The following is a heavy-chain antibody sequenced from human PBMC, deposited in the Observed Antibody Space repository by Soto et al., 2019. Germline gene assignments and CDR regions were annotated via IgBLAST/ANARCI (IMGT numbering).Heavy chain of an antibody. Sequence: GGSLRLSCAASGFTFSSYSMNWVRQAPGKGLEWVSYISSSSSTIYYADSVKGRFTTSRDNAKNSLYLQMNSLRAEDTAVYYCARRHEKPYYMDVWGKGTTVTVSS. CDR3: ARRHEKPYYMDV. J-gene: IGHJ6*03. CDR1: GFTFSSYS. CDR2: ISSSSSTI. V-gene: IGHV3-48*01.